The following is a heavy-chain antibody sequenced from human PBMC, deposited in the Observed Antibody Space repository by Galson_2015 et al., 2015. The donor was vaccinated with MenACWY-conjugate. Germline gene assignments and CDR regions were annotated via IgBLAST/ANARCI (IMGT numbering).Heavy chain of an antibody. Sequence: SVKVSCKASGYTFTSYGISWVRQAPGQGLEWMGWISAYNGNTNYAQKLQGRVTMTTDTSTSTAYMELRSLRSDDTAVYYCARDKVTGRTTGEVGATISYYYGMDVWGQGTTVTVSS. CDR2: ISAYNGNT. CDR3: ARDKVTGRTTGEVGATISYYYGMDV. D-gene: IGHD1-26*01. V-gene: IGHV1-18*04. CDR1: GYTFTSYG. J-gene: IGHJ6*02.